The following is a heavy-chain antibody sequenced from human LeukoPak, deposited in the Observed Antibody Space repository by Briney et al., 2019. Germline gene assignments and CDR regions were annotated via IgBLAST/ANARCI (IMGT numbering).Heavy chain of an antibody. V-gene: IGHV3-21*04. CDR3: TRSTGWYNYFDY. J-gene: IGHJ4*02. Sequence: ETLSLTCTVSGGSISSSTYYWGWVRQPPGKGLEWVSSISSSSSYIYYADSVKGRFTISRDNAKNSLYLQMNSLTADDVAFYYCTRSTGWYNYFDYWGQGALVTVSS. CDR1: GGSISSSTYY. D-gene: IGHD6-19*01. CDR2: ISSSSSYI.